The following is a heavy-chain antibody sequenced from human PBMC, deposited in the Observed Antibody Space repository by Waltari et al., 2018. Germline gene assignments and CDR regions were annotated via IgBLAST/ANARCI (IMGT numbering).Heavy chain of an antibody. J-gene: IGHJ1*01. Sequence: QAQLAQSGAEVKKPGASVKVSCKASAYTFPTYGITWVRQVPGQGLEWMGWISAHNGNTNHAQKFQDRVTLTTDTSTHTAYMEMRSLTTDDTAVYYCATSVGGNMEFDNWGQGTLVTVSS. CDR1: AYTFPTYG. CDR3: ATSVGGNMEFDN. V-gene: IGHV1-18*01. CDR2: ISAHNGNT. D-gene: IGHD6-19*01.